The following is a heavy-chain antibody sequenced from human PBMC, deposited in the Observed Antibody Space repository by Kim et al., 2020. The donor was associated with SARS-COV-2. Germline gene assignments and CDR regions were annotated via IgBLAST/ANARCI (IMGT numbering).Heavy chain of an antibody. J-gene: IGHJ4*02. D-gene: IGHD2-15*01. Sequence: VKGPFTISRDNAKNSLYLNMNRLRPDDTALYYCAKEIYCGGGSSYGYWDYWGQGTLVTVSS. CDR3: AKEIYCGGGSSYGYWDY. V-gene: IGHV3-9*01.